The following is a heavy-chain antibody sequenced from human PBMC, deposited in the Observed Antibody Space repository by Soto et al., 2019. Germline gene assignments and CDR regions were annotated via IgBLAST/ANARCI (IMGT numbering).Heavy chain of an antibody. D-gene: IGHD5-12*01. CDR2: IYYSGST. CDR1: GGSISSGDYY. Sequence: SLTCTVSGGSISSGDYYWSCIRQPPGKGLEWIGYIYYSGSTYYNPSLKSRVTISVDTSKNQFSLKLSSVTAADTAVYYCARDSGYDVSWFDPWGQGTLVTVSS. J-gene: IGHJ5*02. CDR3: ARDSGYDVSWFDP. V-gene: IGHV4-30-4*01.